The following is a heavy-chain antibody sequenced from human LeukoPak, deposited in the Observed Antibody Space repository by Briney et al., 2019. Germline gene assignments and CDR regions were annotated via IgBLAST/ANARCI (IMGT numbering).Heavy chain of an antibody. V-gene: IGHV4-59*01. D-gene: IGHD6-13*01. J-gene: IGHJ4*02. Sequence: SETLSLTCTVSGGSISSYYWSWIRQPPGKGLEWIGYIYYSGSTNYNPSLKSRVTISVDTSKNQFSLKLSSVTAADTAVYYCARDDIAAAGSSYWGQGILVTVSS. CDR3: ARDDIAAAGSSY. CDR2: IYYSGST. CDR1: GGSISSYY.